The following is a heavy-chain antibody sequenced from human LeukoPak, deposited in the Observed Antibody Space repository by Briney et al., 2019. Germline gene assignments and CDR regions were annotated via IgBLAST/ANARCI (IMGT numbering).Heavy chain of an antibody. J-gene: IGHJ4*02. Sequence: SETLSLTCTVSGGSISSYYWSWIRQPPGKGLEWIGYIYYSGSTNYNPSLKSRVTISVDTSKNQFSLKLSSVTAADTAVYYCATNPDYYDSSGYFVYWGQGTLVTVSS. CDR1: GGSISSYY. CDR2: IYYSGST. D-gene: IGHD3-22*01. V-gene: IGHV4-59*01. CDR3: ATNPDYYDSSGYFVY.